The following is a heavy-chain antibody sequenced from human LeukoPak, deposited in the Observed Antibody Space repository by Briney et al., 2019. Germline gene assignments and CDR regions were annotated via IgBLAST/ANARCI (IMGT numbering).Heavy chain of an antibody. V-gene: IGHV3-23*01. CDR3: AKGLRGNYDY. Sequence: PGGSLRLSCAASGFTFNSYAIAWVRQPPEKGLEWVSSITDNGINTYYADSVKGRFTISRDNSKNTLYLQMNSLRAEDTAVYYCAKGLRGNYDYWGQGTLVTVSS. J-gene: IGHJ4*02. D-gene: IGHD1-26*01. CDR2: ITDNGINT. CDR1: GFTFNSYA.